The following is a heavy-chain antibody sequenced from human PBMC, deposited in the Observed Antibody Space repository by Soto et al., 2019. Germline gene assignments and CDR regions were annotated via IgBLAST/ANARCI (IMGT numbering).Heavy chain of an antibody. CDR3: AKLGYDDTQDALFGY. J-gene: IGHJ4*02. CDR2: ISSSSGSI. V-gene: IGHV3-23*01. Sequence: EVQLLESGGGLVQPGGSLRLSCVGSGFTFSSYAMTWVRQGPGKGLEWVSSISSSSGSIYYADPVKGRFTISRDNSKNTLYLQMNSLRADDTAVYYCAKLGYDDTQDALFGYWGQGVLVTVSS. D-gene: IGHD5-12*01. CDR1: GFTFSSYA.